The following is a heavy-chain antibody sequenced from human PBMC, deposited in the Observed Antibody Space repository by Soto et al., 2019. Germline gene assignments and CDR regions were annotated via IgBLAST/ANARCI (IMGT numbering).Heavy chain of an antibody. CDR1: GATLNTFINYG. CDR2: IIPVFGTA. CDR3: ARDPSDP. J-gene: IGHJ5*02. V-gene: IGHV1-69*13. Sequence: ASVKVSCKASGATLNTFINYGITWVRQAPGQGLEWMGGIIPVFGTANYAQKFQGRVTISADESTRTAYMELSSLRSEDTAVYYCARDPSDPWGQGTLVTVSS.